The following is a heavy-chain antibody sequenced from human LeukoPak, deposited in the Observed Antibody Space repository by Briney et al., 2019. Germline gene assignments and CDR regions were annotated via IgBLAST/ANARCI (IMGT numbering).Heavy chain of an antibody. V-gene: IGHV3-7*03. J-gene: IGHJ4*02. CDR1: GFTFSDYY. CDR3: ASLMVRGVIWIDY. Sequence: GGSLRLSCAASGFTFSDYYMSWIRQAPGKGLEWVANINQDGSEKYYVDSVKGRFTISRDNAKNSLYLQMNSLRVEDTAMYYCASLMVRGVIWIDYWGQGTLVTVSS. CDR2: INQDGSEK. D-gene: IGHD3-10*01.